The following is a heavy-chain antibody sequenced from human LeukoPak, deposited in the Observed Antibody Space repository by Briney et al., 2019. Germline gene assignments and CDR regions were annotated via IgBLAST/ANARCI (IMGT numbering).Heavy chain of an antibody. Sequence: GGSLRLSCAASGFSFRSYAMSWVRQAPGKGLEWVSGVSGSGGSTYYADSVKGRFTISRDNSKNKLYLQMNSLRAEDTAVYYCAKDKGSTGWYSTFDYWGQGTRVTVSS. CDR3: AKDKGSTGWYSTFDY. D-gene: IGHD6-19*01. J-gene: IGHJ4*02. V-gene: IGHV3-23*01. CDR1: GFSFRSYA. CDR2: VSGSGGST.